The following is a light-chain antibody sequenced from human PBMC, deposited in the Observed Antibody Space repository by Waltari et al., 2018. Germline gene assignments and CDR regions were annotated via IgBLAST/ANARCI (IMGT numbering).Light chain of an antibody. J-gene: IGLJ2*01. CDR3: QTADSSGTYEV. V-gene: IGLV3-25*03. CDR1: ALPKQY. Sequence: SYELTQPPSVAVSPGQTARITCSGDALPKQYAYWYQQKPGQAPVLVLYKDSERPSGTPERFSGASSRTTVTLTISGVQAEDEADYYCQTADSSGTYEVFGGGTKLTVL. CDR2: KDS.